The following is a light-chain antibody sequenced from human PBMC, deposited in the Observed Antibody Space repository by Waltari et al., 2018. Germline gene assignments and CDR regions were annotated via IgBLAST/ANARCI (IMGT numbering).Light chain of an antibody. V-gene: IGLV2-8*01. J-gene: IGLJ3*02. CDR3: ISYAASNNWV. CDR1: SSDVGGFDY. CDR2: GVT. Sequence: QSALTQPPSASGSPGQSVTISCAGTSSDVGGFDYVSWYQQQPGKAPKHMIYGVTKRPSGIPDRSSASMSCLTASLTVSGLQAEDEAAYSCISYAASNNWVSGGGTKLTVL.